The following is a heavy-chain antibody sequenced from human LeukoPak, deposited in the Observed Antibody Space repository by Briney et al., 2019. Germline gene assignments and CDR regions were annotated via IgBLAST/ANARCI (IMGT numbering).Heavy chain of an antibody. CDR1: GFTFSTFD. Sequence: GGCLRLSCAASGFTFSTFDMSWVRQAPGVGLEWVSAIIARDGSTYYADSVKGRFTISRDNSKNTLYLQMTSLRAGDTAVYYCTKGAWLDFWGQGTLVTVSS. V-gene: IGHV3-23*01. CDR2: IIARDGST. CDR3: TKGAWLDF. J-gene: IGHJ4*02.